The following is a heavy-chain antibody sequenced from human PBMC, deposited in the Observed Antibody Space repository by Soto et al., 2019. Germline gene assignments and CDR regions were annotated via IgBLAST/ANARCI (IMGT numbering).Heavy chain of an antibody. CDR2: INHSGST. CDR3: ASLTRPFDY. J-gene: IGHJ4*02. CDR1: GGSFSGYY. V-gene: IGHV4-34*01. Sequence: PSETLSLTCAVYGGSFSGYYWSWIRQPPGKGLEWIGEINHSGSTNYNPSLKSRVTLSVDTSKNQFSLKLSSVTAADTAVYYCASLTRPFDYWGQGTLVTVSP. D-gene: IGHD3-16*01.